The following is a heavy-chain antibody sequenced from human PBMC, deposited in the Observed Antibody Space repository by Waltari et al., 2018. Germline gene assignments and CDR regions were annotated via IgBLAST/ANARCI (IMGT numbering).Heavy chain of an antibody. Sequence: EVQLVESGGGLVKPGGSLRLSCAASGFAFSNYNMNWVRQAPGKGLEWVSSISGSGNYIYYSDAVKGRFTISRDNAKNSLFLQMNSLRAEDTAVYYCARENLGVIIFHYYFMDVWGKGTTVTISS. CDR3: ARENLGVIIFHYYFMDV. D-gene: IGHD3-3*01. J-gene: IGHJ6*03. V-gene: IGHV3-21*06. CDR1: GFAFSNYN. CDR2: ISGSGNYI.